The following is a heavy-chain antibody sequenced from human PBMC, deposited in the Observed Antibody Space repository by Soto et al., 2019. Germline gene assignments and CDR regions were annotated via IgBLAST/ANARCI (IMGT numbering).Heavy chain of an antibody. CDR2: IYPGDSDT. V-gene: IGHV5-51*01. CDR1: GDSFTRYW. D-gene: IGHD3-10*01. Sequence: VESVTISCKVSGDSFTRYWIVWVLQMAGKGLEWMGIIYPGDSDTRYSPSFQGQVTTSADKSISTAYLQWSRLKASDTAMYYCARRYYYGSGSWGYYGMDVWGQGTTVTVSS. CDR3: ARRYYYGSGSWGYYGMDV. J-gene: IGHJ6*01.